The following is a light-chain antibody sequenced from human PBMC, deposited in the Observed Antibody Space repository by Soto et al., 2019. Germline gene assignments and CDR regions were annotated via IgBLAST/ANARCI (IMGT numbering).Light chain of an antibody. CDR3: QQYGSSPIT. V-gene: IGKV3-20*01. CDR2: DAS. Sequence: ELVLTQSPGTLSLSPGEIANLSCRASHSVTRYVAWYQQKPGQAPRLLISDASGRATGIPDRFSGSGSETDFSLTINRLEPEDFAVYFCQQYGSSPITCGQGTRLEIK. J-gene: IGKJ5*01. CDR1: HSVTRY.